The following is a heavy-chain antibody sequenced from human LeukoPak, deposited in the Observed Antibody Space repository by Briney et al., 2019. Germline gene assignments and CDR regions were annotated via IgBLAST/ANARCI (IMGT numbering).Heavy chain of an antibody. D-gene: IGHD3-3*01. V-gene: IGHV3-11*04. CDR3: ARRFWSGYYNWFDP. J-gene: IGHJ5*02. CDR2: ISSSGSTI. CDR1: GFTFSDYY. Sequence: KPGGSLRLSCAASGFTFSDYYMSWIRQAPGKGREWVSYISSSGSTIYYADSVKGRFTISRDNAKNSLYLQMNSLRAEDTAVYYCARRFWSGYYNWFDPWGQGTLVTVSS.